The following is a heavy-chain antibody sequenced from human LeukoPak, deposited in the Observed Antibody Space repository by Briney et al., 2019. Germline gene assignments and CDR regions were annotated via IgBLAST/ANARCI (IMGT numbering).Heavy chain of an antibody. D-gene: IGHD5-24*01. CDR3: ARRARWAQDFDY. V-gene: IGHV4-59*08. CDR1: GGSVSGYY. CDR2: IYYSGST. J-gene: IGHJ4*02. Sequence: PSETLSLTCTVSGGSVSGYYWSWIRQPPGKGLGWIAYIYYSGSTNYNPSLKSRVTISVDTSKNQFSLRLSSVTAADTAVYYCARRARWAQDFDYWGQRTLVTVSS.